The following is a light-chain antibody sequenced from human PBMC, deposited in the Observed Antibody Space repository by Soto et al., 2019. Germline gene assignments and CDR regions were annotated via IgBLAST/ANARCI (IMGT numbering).Light chain of an antibody. Sequence: EIVLTQSPGSLSLSPRERATLSCRASQSVSNNHLAWYQQKPGQAPRLLIYGASRRATGIPDRFSGSGSGTEFTLTISRLEPEDFAVYYCQQYDNSPLFGPGTKVDIK. CDR1: QSVSNNH. CDR2: GAS. J-gene: IGKJ3*01. V-gene: IGKV3-20*01. CDR3: QQYDNSPL.